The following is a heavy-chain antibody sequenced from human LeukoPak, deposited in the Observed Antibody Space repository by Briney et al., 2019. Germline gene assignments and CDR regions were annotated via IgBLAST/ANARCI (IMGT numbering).Heavy chain of an antibody. CDR3: VREYTAYSSNYFDY. CDR2: IYSTGSP. D-gene: IGHD3-9*01. CDR1: GVSISSHF. J-gene: IGHJ4*02. V-gene: IGHV4-59*11. Sequence: SETLSLTCSVSGVSISSHFWSWVRQPPNKGLEWNGYIYSTGSPKYNPSLESRVTISIDTSKNHFSLNLNSVTSADTAVYYCVREYTAYSSNYFDYWGQGALVTVSS.